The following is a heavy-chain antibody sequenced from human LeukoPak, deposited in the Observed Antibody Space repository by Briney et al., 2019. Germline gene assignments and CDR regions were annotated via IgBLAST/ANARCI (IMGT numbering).Heavy chain of an antibody. D-gene: IGHD6-19*01. V-gene: IGHV3-74*01. J-gene: IGHJ4*02. Sequence: GGSLRLSCAATGFTFSSYWMHWVRQAPGKGPVWLARINSDGYSISYADSVKGRFTISRDNAKKTLYLQMNTLRAEDTAMYYCARAIEEAGTDSWGKGPLVTVSS. CDR1: GFTFSSYW. CDR3: ARAIEEAGTDS. CDR2: INSDGYSI.